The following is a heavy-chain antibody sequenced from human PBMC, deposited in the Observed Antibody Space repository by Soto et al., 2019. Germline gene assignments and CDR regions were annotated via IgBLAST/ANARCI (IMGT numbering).Heavy chain of an antibody. Sequence: LSLTCTVSGGSINSGGYYWSWIRQHPGKGLEWIGYIYYSGSTYYNPSLKSRVTISVDTSKNQFSLKLTSVTAADTAVYFCARAQTIFGIITVFDYWGQGTLVTVSS. D-gene: IGHD3-3*01. CDR1: GGSINSGGYY. CDR2: IYYSGST. V-gene: IGHV4-31*03. CDR3: ARAQTIFGIITVFDY. J-gene: IGHJ4*02.